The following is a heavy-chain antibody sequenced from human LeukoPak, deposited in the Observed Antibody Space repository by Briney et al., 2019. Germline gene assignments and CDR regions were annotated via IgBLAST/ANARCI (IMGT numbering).Heavy chain of an antibody. CDR2: ISHSGSP. J-gene: IGHJ4*02. V-gene: IGHV4-38-2*02. Sequence: SETLSLTCTVSGYSISSGYYWGWIRQPPGKGLEWIGSISHSGSPYYNPSLKSRVTISVDKSKNQFSLKLSSVTAADTAVYYCARVGTTVTHTPGYFDYWGQGTLVTVSS. CDR1: GYSISSGYY. D-gene: IGHD4-11*01. CDR3: ARVGTTVTHTPGYFDY.